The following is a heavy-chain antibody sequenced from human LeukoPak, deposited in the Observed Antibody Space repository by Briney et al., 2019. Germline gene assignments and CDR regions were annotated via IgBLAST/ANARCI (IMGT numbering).Heavy chain of an antibody. CDR3: ARGHLVTGVDY. J-gene: IGHJ4*02. CDR2: INHSGST. CDR1: GGSFSGYY. V-gene: IGHV4-34*01. Sequence: SETLSLTCAVYGGSFSGYYWSWIRQPPGKGLEWIGEINHSGSTNYSPSLKSRVTTSVDTSKNQFSLKLSSVTAADTAVYYCARGHLVTGVDYWGQGTLVTVSS. D-gene: IGHD1-20*01.